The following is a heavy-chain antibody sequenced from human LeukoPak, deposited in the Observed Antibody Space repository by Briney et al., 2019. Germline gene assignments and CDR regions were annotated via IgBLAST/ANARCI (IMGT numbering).Heavy chain of an antibody. CDR2: IYDSGST. D-gene: IGHD3-3*01. Sequence: SETLSLTCTVSGGSISSSSYYWSWIRQPPGKGLEWIGYIYDSGSTNYNPSLKSRVTISVDTSKNQFSLKVSSVTAADTAVYYCAREAITIFGVVRTQTTYGPHRFDPWGQGTLVTVSS. CDR3: AREAITIFGVVRTQTTYGPHRFDP. CDR1: GGSISSSSYY. J-gene: IGHJ5*02. V-gene: IGHV4-61*01.